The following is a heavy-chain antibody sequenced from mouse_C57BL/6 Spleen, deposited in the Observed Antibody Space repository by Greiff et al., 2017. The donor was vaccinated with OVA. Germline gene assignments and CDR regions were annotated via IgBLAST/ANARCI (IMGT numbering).Heavy chain of an antibody. J-gene: IGHJ4*01. V-gene: IGHV1-5*01. CDR1: GYTFTSYW. Sequence: EVQLQQSGTVLARPGASVKMSCKTSGYTFTSYWMHWVKQRPGQGLEWIGAIYPGNSDTRYNQKFKGKAKLTAVTSASTAYMELSSLTNEDSADYYCTKTRDHYAMDYWGQGTSVTVSS. CDR2: IYPGNSDT. CDR3: TKTRDHYAMDY. D-gene: IGHD3-3*01.